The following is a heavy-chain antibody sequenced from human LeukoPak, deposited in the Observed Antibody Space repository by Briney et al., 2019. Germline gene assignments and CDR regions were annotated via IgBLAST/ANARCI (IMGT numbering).Heavy chain of an antibody. V-gene: IGHV3-23*01. J-gene: IGHJ4*02. Sequence: AGGSLRLSCEASGFTFGSHAMYWVRQAPGKGLEWVAGIFGRGGSPHYADPVKGRFTISRDNSRNTVYLQVNSLSAEDTAVYYCGKTTVGYSSGQKPAWPVDYWGQGTLVTVSS. CDR2: IFGRGGSP. CDR1: GFTFGSHA. D-gene: IGHD5-18*01. CDR3: GKTTVGYSSGQKPAWPVDY.